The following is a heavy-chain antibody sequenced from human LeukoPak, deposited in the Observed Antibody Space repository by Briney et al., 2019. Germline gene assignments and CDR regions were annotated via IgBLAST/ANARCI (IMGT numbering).Heavy chain of an antibody. J-gene: IGHJ5*02. V-gene: IGHV4-39*01. CDR3: ARATRLRYFDWLSTYPALTRGNWFDP. Sequence: SETLSLTCTVSGGSISSSNYYWDWIRQPPGKGLEWIGNIYYSGSTYYNPSLKSRVTISVDTSKNQFSLKLSSVTAADTAVYYCARATRLRYFDWLSTYPALTRGNWFDPWGQGTLVTVSS. CDR2: IYYSGST. D-gene: IGHD3-9*01. CDR1: GGSISSSNYY.